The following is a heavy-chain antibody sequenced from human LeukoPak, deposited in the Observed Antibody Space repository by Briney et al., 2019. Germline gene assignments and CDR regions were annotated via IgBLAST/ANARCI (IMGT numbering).Heavy chain of an antibody. D-gene: IGHD6-13*01. CDR2: ITYSGAT. J-gene: IGHJ5*02. Sequence: SETLSLTCTVSGDSISSSTSSTTYYWGWIRQPPGKGLEWIGSITYSGATHYNESLKSRVTISVDTSRNQFSLRLSSVTAADTAVYYCARARIGIEAAGTIHNWFDPWGQGTQVTVSS. V-gene: IGHV4-39*01. CDR3: ARARIGIEAAGTIHNWFDP. CDR1: GDSISSSTSSTTYY.